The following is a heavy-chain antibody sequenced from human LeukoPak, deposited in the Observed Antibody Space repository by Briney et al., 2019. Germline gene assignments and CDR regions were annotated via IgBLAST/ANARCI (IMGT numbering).Heavy chain of an antibody. CDR2: MNPNSGNT. V-gene: IGHV1-8*01. J-gene: IGHJ6*03. CDR3: ARRAPYYYYMDV. Sequence: ASVKVSFKASGYTFTIYDINWVRQATGQGLEWMGWMNPNSGNTGYAQKFQGRVTMTRNTAISTAYMELSSLRSEDTAVYYCARRAPYYYYMDVWGKGTTVTISS. CDR1: GYTFTIYD.